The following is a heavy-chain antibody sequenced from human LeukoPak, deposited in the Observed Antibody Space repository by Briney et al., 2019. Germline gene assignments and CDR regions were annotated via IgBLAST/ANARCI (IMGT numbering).Heavy chain of an antibody. Sequence: KPGGSLRLSCAASGFSFSTYSMIWLRQAPGEGLEWVSAIDSSATYIYYADSVKGRFTISRDNAKNSLYLQMNSLRAEDTAVYYCARDNYGMDVWGQGTTVTVSS. V-gene: IGHV3-21*01. CDR2: IDSSATYI. CDR1: GFSFSTYS. CDR3: ARDNYGMDV. J-gene: IGHJ6*02.